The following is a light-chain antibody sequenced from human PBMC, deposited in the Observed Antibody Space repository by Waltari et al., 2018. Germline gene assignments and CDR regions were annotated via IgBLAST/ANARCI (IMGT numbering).Light chain of an antibody. CDR3: NSRDSSGDHLI. V-gene: IGLV3-19*01. CDR1: SLRSYY. CDR2: GKG. J-gene: IGLJ2*01. Sequence: SPELTQDPAVSVALGQTVTITCQGDSLRSYYASWYPQKPGQAPVPVIPGKGNRPPGVPARFSGSNSGNTSSLHSTGARAEDEADYYCNSRDSSGDHLIFGGGTRLTVL.